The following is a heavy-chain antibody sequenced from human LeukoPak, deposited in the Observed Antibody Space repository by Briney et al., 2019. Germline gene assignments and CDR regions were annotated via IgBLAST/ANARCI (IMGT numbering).Heavy chain of an antibody. D-gene: IGHD1-26*01. CDR1: GYTFTRYG. CDR3: AKDGSSGSSLSFYFDY. V-gene: IGHV1-18*01. J-gene: IGHJ4*02. CDR2: ISANNGDT. Sequence: ASVKVSRKTSGYTFTRYGISWVRQAPGQGLEWMGWISANNGDTIYAQKVQGRVTMTTDRSTSTVYMEMTSLRSDDTAVYYCAKDGSSGSSLSFYFDYWGQGTLVTVSS.